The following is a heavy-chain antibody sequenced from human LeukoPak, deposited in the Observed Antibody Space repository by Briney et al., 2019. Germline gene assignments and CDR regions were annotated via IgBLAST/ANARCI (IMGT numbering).Heavy chain of an antibody. Sequence: QPGGSLRLSCAASGFTFSSYEMNWVRQAPGKGPEWVSYLSSSGSTTYYADSVKGRFTLSRDTPKNTLYLQMNSLRVEDTAIYYCDRVNGRSADYRTAFDYWGQGALVTVSS. CDR3: DRVNGRSADYRTAFDY. J-gene: IGHJ4*02. V-gene: IGHV3-48*03. CDR2: LSSSGSTT. D-gene: IGHD4-11*01. CDR1: GFTFSSYE.